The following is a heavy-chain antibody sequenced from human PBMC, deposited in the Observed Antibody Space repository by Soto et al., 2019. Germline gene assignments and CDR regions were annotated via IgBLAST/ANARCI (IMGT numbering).Heavy chain of an antibody. D-gene: IGHD6-13*01. V-gene: IGHV1-69*01. CDR1: GGTFSDYA. CDR3: ARGRGIGFSSTWNIYWYYNMDV. J-gene: IGHJ6*02. Sequence: QVQLVQSGAEVRKSGSSVKVSCKAAGGTFSDYALSWVRQAPGQGLEWMGGIIPMFATTNYAQKFQGRVTITADDSATTAHMEVSSLKSEATAVYYCARGRGIGFSSTWNIYWYYNMDVWGQGTTVTVSS. CDR2: IIPMFATT.